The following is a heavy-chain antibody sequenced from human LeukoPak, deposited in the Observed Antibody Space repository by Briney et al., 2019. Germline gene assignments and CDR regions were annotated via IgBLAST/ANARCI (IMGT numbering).Heavy chain of an antibody. CDR2: INSGGSST. J-gene: IGHJ4*02. CDR3: ASLGRYYDSSGYYFFD. D-gene: IGHD3-22*01. CDR1: GFTFSSYW. V-gene: IGHV3-74*01. Sequence: GGSLRLSCAASGFTFSSYWMHWVRQAPGKGLVWVSRINSGGSSTSYADSVKGRFTISRDNAKNTLYLQMSSLRAEDTAVYYCASLGRYYDSSGYYFFDWGQGTLVTVSS.